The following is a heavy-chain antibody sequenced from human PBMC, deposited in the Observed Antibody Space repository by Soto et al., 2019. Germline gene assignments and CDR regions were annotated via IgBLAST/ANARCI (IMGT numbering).Heavy chain of an antibody. J-gene: IGHJ4*02. V-gene: IGHV3-7*03. D-gene: IGHD2-15*01. CDR2: IKQDGSEK. CDR1: GFTFTTYW. CDR3: ARRSSGRLTTAWAPLDW. Sequence: EVQLVESGGGSVQPGESLRLSCAASGFTFTTYWMTWVRQAPGKGLEWVANIKQDGSEKFYVGSVRGRFTISRDNAKNSMYLQMNSLRAEDTAVYYCARRSSGRLTTAWAPLDWWGQGTLVTVSS.